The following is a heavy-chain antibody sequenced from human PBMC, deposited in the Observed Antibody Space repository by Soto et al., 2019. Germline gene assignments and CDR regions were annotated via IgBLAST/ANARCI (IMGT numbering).Heavy chain of an antibody. V-gene: IGHV1-3*05. CDR3: ARGSGPMIEWH. CDR1: GYTFTSYA. J-gene: IGHJ4*02. CDR2: INAGNGNT. D-gene: IGHD3-22*01. Sequence: QVQLVQSGAEEKKPGASVKVSCKACGYTFTSYAMHWVRQAPGQRLEWMGWINAGNGNTKYSQKFQGRVTITRDTSASTAYMELSSLRSEDTAVYYCARGSGPMIEWHWGQGTLVTVSS.